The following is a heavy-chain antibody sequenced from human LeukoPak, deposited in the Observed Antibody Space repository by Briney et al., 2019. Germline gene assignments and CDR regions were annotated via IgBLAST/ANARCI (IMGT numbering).Heavy chain of an antibody. CDR2: IYHSGNI. CDR3: ARQESCTNGVCYVGWFDP. D-gene: IGHD2-8*01. V-gene: IGHV4-39*01. J-gene: IGHJ5*02. Sequence: PSETLSPTCTVSGGSISNSNDYWAWIRQPPGKGLEWIGSIYHSGNIFQNQSLASRVTISVDTSKNQFSLNLNSVTAADTAVYYCARQESCTNGVCYVGWFDPWGQGTLVTVSS. CDR1: GGSISNSNDY.